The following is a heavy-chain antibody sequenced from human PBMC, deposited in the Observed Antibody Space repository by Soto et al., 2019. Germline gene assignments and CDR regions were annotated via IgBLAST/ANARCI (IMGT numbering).Heavy chain of an antibody. CDR2: IIPIFGTA. J-gene: IGHJ4*02. CDR1: GGTFSSYA. Sequence: QVQLVQSGAEVKKPGSSVKVSCKASGGTFSSYAISWVRQAPGQGLEWMGGIIPIFGTANYAQKFQGRVTITADKSTSTAYMELSRLRSEDTAVYYCARGGYCTNGVCSPGDYWGQGTLVTVSS. V-gene: IGHV1-69*06. D-gene: IGHD2-8*01. CDR3: ARGGYCTNGVCSPGDY.